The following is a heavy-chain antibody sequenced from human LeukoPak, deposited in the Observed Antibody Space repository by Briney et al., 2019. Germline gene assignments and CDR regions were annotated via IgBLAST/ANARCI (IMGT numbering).Heavy chain of an antibody. CDR1: GGSISSYQ. CDR2: ISYSEFT. CDR3: AGHHPRNTVDF. D-gene: IGHD2-8*02. Sequence: PSETLSLTCTVSGGSISSYQWSWIRQPPGKGLEWIGYISYSEFTNYNPSLKSRVTISLDTSKNQFSLKLTSVTAADTAVYYCAGHHPRNTVDFWGQGTLVTVSS. V-gene: IGHV4-59*08. J-gene: IGHJ4*02.